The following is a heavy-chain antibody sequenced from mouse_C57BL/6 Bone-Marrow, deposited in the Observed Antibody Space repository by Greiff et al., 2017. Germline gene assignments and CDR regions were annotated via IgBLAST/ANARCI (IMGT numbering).Heavy chain of an antibody. CDR3: ARGANWAAWFAY. CDR1: GYAFSSSW. J-gene: IGHJ3*01. Sequence: QVQLQQSGPELVKPGASVKISCKASGYAFSSSWMNWVKQRPGKGLEWIGRIYPGDGDTNYNGKFKGKATLTADKSSSTAYMQLSSLTSEDSAVYFCARGANWAAWFAYWGQGTLVTVSA. CDR2: IYPGDGDT. D-gene: IGHD4-1*01. V-gene: IGHV1-82*01.